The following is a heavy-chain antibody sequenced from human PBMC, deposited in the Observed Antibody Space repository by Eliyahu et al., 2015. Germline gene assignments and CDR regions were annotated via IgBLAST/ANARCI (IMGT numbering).Heavy chain of an antibody. CDR1: GFSLSXNGVG. Sequence: QITLKESGPTLVKPTQTLTLTCTCSGFSLSXNGVGVGWIRQPPGKALEWLALIYWDDDKRYSPSLKSRLTITKDTSKNQVVLTMTNMDPVDTATYYCAHRTTFGGVIARFDYWGQGTPVTVSS. J-gene: IGHJ4*02. CDR2: IYWDDDK. V-gene: IGHV2-5*02. CDR3: AHRTTFGGVIARFDY. D-gene: IGHD3-16*02.